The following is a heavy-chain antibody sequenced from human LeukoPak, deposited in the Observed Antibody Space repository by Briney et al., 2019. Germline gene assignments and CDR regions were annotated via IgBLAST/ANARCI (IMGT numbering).Heavy chain of an antibody. CDR2: ISQSGDIK. CDR3: AKNITS. V-gene: IGHV3-23*01. D-gene: IGHD1-14*01. Sequence: GGSLILSCAASGFIFSNYAMSWVRQAPGKGLEWVSGISQSGDIKNHADSVKGRFTISRDNSKNTLYLQMNSLRVEDTAIYYCAKNITSWGQGILVTVSS. CDR1: GFIFSNYA. J-gene: IGHJ4*02.